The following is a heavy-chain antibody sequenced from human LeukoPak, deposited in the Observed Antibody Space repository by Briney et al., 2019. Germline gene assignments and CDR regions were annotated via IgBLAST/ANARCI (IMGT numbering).Heavy chain of an antibody. J-gene: IGHJ4*02. CDR1: GFTFRNCA. CDR2: ISVTGYNT. Sequence: PGGSLRLSCAASGFTFRNCAMSWVRQAPGKGLEWVSGISVTGYNTYYADSVKGRFTISRDNSKNTLYLQMNSLGAEDTAVYYCAKHVSGSLFYFDYWGQRTLVTVSS. CDR3: AKHVSGSLFYFDY. D-gene: IGHD3-10*01. V-gene: IGHV3-23*01.